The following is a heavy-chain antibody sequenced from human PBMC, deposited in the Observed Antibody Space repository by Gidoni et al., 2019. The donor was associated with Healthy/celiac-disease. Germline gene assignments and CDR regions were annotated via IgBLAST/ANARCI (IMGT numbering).Heavy chain of an antibody. D-gene: IGHD5-18*01. V-gene: IGHV1-2*02. CDR3: AREVDTAMVGLEYYYGMDV. CDR2: INPNSGGT. J-gene: IGHJ6*02. CDR1: GYTFTGYY. Sequence: QVQLVQSGAEVKKPGASVKVSCKASGYTFTGYYMHWVRQAPGQGLEWMGWINPNSGGTNYAQKFQGRVTMTRDTSISTAYMELSRLRSDDTAVYYCAREVDTAMVGLEYYYGMDVWGQGTTVTVSS.